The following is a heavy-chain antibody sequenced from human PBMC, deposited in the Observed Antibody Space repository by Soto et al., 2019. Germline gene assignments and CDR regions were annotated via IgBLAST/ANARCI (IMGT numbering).Heavy chain of an antibody. CDR3: ARGSNHFDY. Sequence: EVQLVESGGGLVQPGGSLRLSCAASGFTFSPFWMHWVRQVPGKGPVWVSRINSDGNSTSYADSVKGRFTISRDNAKNTLYLQMNSLRDEDTAVYYCARGSNHFDYWGQGTLGTVSS. J-gene: IGHJ4*02. D-gene: IGHD4-4*01. CDR2: INSDGNST. V-gene: IGHV3-74*01. CDR1: GFTFSPFW.